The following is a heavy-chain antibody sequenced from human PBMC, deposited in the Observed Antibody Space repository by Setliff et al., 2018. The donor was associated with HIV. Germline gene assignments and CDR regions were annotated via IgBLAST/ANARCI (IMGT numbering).Heavy chain of an antibody. V-gene: IGHV7-4-1*02. CDR2: INTNTGNP. Sequence: ASVKVSCKASGYTFTSYAMNWARQAPGQGLEWMGWINTNTGNPTYAQGFTGRFVFSLDTSVSTAYLQISSLKAEDTAVYYCARDESDSLYYMDYYYMDVWGKGTTVTVSS. J-gene: IGHJ6*03. D-gene: IGHD3-10*01. CDR3: ARDESDSLYYMDYYYMDV. CDR1: GYTFTSYA.